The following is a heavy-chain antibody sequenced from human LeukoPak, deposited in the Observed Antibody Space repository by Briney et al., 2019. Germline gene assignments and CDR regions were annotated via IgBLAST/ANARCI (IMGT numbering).Heavy chain of an antibody. J-gene: IGHJ4*02. Sequence: SVKVSCKASGGTFSSYAISWVRQAPGQGLEWMGGIIPIFGTANYAQKFQGRVTITTDESTSTAYMELSSLRSEDTAVYYCARPRYCSSTSCSGFDYWGQGTLVTVSS. D-gene: IGHD2-2*01. CDR3: ARPRYCSSTSCSGFDY. V-gene: IGHV1-69*05. CDR2: IIPIFGTA. CDR1: GGTFSSYA.